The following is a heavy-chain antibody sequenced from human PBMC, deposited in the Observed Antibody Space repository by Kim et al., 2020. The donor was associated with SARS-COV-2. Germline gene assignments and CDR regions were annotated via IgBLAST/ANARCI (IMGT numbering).Heavy chain of an antibody. D-gene: IGHD3-10*01. Sequence: VKGRFTISRDNSKNTLYLQMNSLRAEDTAVYYCARETQLWFGELTVFFDYWGQGTLVTVSS. V-gene: IGHV3-30*07. CDR3: ARETQLWFGELTVFFDY. J-gene: IGHJ4*02.